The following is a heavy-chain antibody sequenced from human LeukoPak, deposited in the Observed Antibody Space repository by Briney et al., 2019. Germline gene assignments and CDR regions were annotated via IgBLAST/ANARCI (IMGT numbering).Heavy chain of an antibody. Sequence: PSETLSLTCTVSGGSISSYYWSWIRQPPGKGLEWIGYIYYSGSTNYNPSLKSRVTISVDTSKNQLSLKLTSVTPADTAVYYCARKAAAGIPPLYNWFDPWGQGTLVTVSA. CDR3: ARKAAAGIPPLYNWFDP. J-gene: IGHJ5*02. V-gene: IGHV4-59*12. CDR1: GGSISSYY. D-gene: IGHD6-13*01. CDR2: IYYSGST.